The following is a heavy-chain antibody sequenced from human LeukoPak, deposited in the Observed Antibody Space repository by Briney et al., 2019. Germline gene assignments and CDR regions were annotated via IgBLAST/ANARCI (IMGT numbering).Heavy chain of an antibody. Sequence: SETLSLTCTVSGGSISSSSYYWGWIRQPPGKGLDWIGSIYYSGSTYYNPSLKSRVTISVDTSKNQFSLKLSSVTAADTAVYYCARLQLSTVVHYWYFDLWGRGTLVTVSS. CDR3: ARLQLSTVVHYWYFDL. J-gene: IGHJ2*01. V-gene: IGHV4-39*01. CDR2: IYYSGST. D-gene: IGHD4-23*01. CDR1: GGSISSSSYY.